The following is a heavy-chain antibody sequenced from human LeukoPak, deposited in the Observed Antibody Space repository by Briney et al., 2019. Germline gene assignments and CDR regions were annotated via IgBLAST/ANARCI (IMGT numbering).Heavy chain of an antibody. V-gene: IGHV3-7*04. J-gene: IGHJ5*02. CDR1: GXTFSNFW. Sequence: GGSLRLSCAASGXTFSNFWMNWVRQAPGKGLEWVANINEDGNKKNYVDSVKGRFTISRDNAKNSLYLQMNSLRVEDTAVYYCARSNWFDPWGQGTLVTVSS. CDR3: ARSNWFDP. CDR2: INEDGNKK.